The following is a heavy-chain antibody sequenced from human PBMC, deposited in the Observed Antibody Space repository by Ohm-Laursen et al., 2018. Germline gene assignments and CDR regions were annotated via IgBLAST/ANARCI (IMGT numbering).Heavy chain of an antibody. CDR3: ARRMEGSGGLDY. J-gene: IGHJ4*02. D-gene: IGHD3-10*01. CDR2: MNPNSGNT. V-gene: IGHV1-8*01. Sequence: GSSVKVSCNASGYTFTSYDINWVRQATGQGLEWMGWMNPNSGNTGYAQKFQGRVTMTRNTSISTAYMELSSLRSEDTAVYYCARRMEGSGGLDYWGQGTLVTVSS. CDR1: GYTFTSYD.